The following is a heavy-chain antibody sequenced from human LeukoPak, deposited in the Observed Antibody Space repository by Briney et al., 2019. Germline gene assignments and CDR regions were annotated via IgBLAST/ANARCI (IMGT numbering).Heavy chain of an antibody. Sequence: SETLSLTCTVSGGSISSYYWTWVRQPPGKGLEWIGQIHYSGRADYNPSLKSRITMSVDTSRNQISLKLSSVTAADTAIYYCVRFGVNYDMDVWGQGTTVTVFS. CDR1: GGSISSYY. J-gene: IGHJ6*02. D-gene: IGHD3-16*01. V-gene: IGHV4-59*01. CDR2: IHYSGRA. CDR3: VRFGVNYDMDV.